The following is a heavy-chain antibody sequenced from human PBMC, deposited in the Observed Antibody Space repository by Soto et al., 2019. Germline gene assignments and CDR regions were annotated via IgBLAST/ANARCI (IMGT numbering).Heavy chain of an antibody. CDR2: IKQDGSEK. CDR3: AKVPYGDGLAY. V-gene: IGHV3-7*03. CDR1: GFTFSSYW. J-gene: IGHJ4*02. D-gene: IGHD4-17*01. Sequence: EVQLVESGGGLVQPGGSLRLSCAASGFTFSSYWMSWVRQAPGKGLEWVANIKQDGSEKYYVDSVKGRFTISRDNAKKSLSLQMNSLRAEDTAIYYCAKVPYGDGLAYWGQGTLVTVSS.